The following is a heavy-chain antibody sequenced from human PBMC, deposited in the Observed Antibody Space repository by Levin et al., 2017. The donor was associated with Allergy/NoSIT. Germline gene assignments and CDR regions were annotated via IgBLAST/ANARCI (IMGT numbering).Heavy chain of an antibody. CDR3: ARARGYSYGPRDYYYYYMDV. CDR2: IYSDGST. Sequence: GESLKISCAVSGFTVSSHYMTWVRQAPGKGLELVSLIYSDGSTYYADSVKGRLTISRDNSKNTLYLQMNSLRADDTAVYYCARARGYSYGPRDYYYYYMDVWGKGTTVTVSS. V-gene: IGHV3-53*01. CDR1: GFTVSSHY. J-gene: IGHJ6*03. D-gene: IGHD5-18*01.